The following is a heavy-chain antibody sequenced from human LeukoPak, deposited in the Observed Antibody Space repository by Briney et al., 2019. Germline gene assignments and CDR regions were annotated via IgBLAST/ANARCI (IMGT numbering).Heavy chain of an antibody. Sequence: GSLRLSFAASGFTFDDYAMHWVRQAPGKGLEWVAFIRYDGSNKYYADSVKGRFTISRDNSKNTLYLQMNSLRAEDTAVYYCAKGLLYYDSSGYFDYWGQGTLVTVSS. D-gene: IGHD3-22*01. CDR3: AKGLLYYDSSGYFDY. CDR1: GFTFDDYA. CDR2: IRYDGSNK. J-gene: IGHJ4*02. V-gene: IGHV3-30*02.